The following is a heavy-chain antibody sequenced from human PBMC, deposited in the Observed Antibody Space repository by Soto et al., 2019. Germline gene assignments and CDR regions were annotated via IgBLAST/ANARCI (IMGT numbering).Heavy chain of an antibody. CDR2: ISGSGGST. J-gene: IGHJ4*02. V-gene: IGHV3-23*01. Sequence: PGGSLRLSCAASGFTFSSYAMSWVRQAPGKGLEWVSAISGSGGSTYYADSVKGRFTISRDNSKNTLYLQMNSLRAEDTAVYYCAKDRITYYYDSSGYPPGSYFDYWGQGTLVTVSS. CDR3: AKDRITYYYDSSGYPPGSYFDY. CDR1: GFTFSSYA. D-gene: IGHD3-22*01.